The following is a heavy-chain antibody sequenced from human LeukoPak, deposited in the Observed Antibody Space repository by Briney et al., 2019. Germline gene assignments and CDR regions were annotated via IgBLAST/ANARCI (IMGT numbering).Heavy chain of an antibody. V-gene: IGHV3-23*05. CDR3: AKDHPSSGWPAFES. CDR2: VNNNDNP. Sequence: GGSLRLSCAASGFSLSYYAMSWVRQAPGKGLEWVASVNNNDNPYYADSVRGRFTISRDTSTNPVYLQMNNLRAGDTAIYYCAKDHPSSGWPAFESWGQGTLVTVSS. J-gene: IGHJ4*02. D-gene: IGHD6-19*01. CDR1: GFSLSYYA.